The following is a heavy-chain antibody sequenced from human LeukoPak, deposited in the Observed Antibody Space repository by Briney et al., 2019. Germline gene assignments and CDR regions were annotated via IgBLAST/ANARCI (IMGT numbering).Heavy chain of an antibody. CDR1: GGSISSSSYY. J-gene: IGHJ4*02. CDR2: IYYSGST. D-gene: IGHD6-19*01. CDR3: ARHPSGYSSGWGGY. Sequence: SETPSLTCTVSGGSISSSSYYWGWIRQPPGKGLEWIGSIYYSGSTYYNPSLKSRVTISVDTSKNQFSLKLSSVTAADTAVYYCARHPSGYSSGWGGYWGQGTLVTVSS. V-gene: IGHV4-39*01.